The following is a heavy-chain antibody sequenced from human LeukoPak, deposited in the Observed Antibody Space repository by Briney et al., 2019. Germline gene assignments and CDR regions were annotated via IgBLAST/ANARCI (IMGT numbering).Heavy chain of an antibody. CDR1: GYTFSSYD. D-gene: IGHD3-22*01. CDR2: MNPNSGNT. Sequence: ASVKVSCKASGYTFSSYDINWVRQATGQGLEWMGWMNPNSGNTGYVQKFQGRVTMTRNTSISTAYMELSSLRSDDTAVYYCARVYDSSGFQFDPWGQGTLVTVSS. V-gene: IGHV1-8*01. CDR3: ARVYDSSGFQFDP. J-gene: IGHJ5*02.